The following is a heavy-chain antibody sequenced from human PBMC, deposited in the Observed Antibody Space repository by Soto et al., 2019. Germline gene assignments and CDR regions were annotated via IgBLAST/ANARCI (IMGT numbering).Heavy chain of an antibody. V-gene: IGHV1-2*02. CDR3: ARAPPNPFGAPGDS. CDR2: INPNTGSA. Sequence: GASVKVSCKASGYTFTGYHLHWVRQAPGQGLEWLGWINPNTGSAHYAQMFLGRVTMTRDTSISTAYMKLSGLRSDDTAVYYCARAPPNPFGAPGDSWGQGTLVTVSS. J-gene: IGHJ4*02. D-gene: IGHD3-10*01. CDR1: GYTFTGYH.